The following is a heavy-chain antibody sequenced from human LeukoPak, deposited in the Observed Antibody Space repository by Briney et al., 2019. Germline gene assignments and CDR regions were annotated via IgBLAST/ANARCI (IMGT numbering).Heavy chain of an antibody. Sequence: GASVKVSCKASGGTFSSYAISWVRQAPGQGLEWMGGIIPIFGTANYAQKFQGRVTITTDESTSTAYMELSSLRSEDTAVYYCARGGAYGSGSYYNWGYYYYMDVWGKGTTVTSP. J-gene: IGHJ6*03. V-gene: IGHV1-69*05. CDR3: ARGGAYGSGSYYNWGYYYYMDV. CDR1: GGTFSSYA. D-gene: IGHD3-10*01. CDR2: IIPIFGTA.